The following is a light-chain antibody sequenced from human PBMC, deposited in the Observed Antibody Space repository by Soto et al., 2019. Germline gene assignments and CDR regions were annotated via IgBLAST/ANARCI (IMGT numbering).Light chain of an antibody. CDR2: LGS. V-gene: IGKV2-28*01. CDR3: MQALQTPYA. Sequence: DIVMTQSPLSLPVTPGEPASISCRSSQSLLHSNGYNYLDWYLQKPGQSPQLLIYLGSNRASGAPDRFSGSGSGTDFTLKISRVEAEDVGVYYCMQALQTPYAFGQGTKLDIK. J-gene: IGKJ2*01. CDR1: QSLLHSNGYNY.